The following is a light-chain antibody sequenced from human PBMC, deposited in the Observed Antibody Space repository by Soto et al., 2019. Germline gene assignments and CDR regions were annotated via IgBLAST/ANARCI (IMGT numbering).Light chain of an antibody. CDR1: QSVSSSY. J-gene: IGKJ3*01. CDR2: GAS. V-gene: IGKV3-20*01. CDR3: QQYGSSFT. Sequence: EIVLTQSPGTLSLSPGERATLSCRASQSVSSSYLAWYQQKPGQAPRLLIYGASSRATGIPDRFSGSGSGTDFTITISRLEPEDFAVYYCQQYGSSFTFRPATKVDIK.